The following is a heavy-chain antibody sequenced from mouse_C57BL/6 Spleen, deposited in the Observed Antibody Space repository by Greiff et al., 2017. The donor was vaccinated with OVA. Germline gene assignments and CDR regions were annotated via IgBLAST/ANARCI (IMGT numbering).Heavy chain of an antibody. Sequence: VQLQQSGPELVKPGASVKISCKASGYAFSSSWMNWVKQRPGKGLEWIGRIYPGDGDTNYNGKFKGKATLTADKSSSTAYMQLSSLTSVDSAVYFCARGYGSSYASVDYWGQGTSVTVSS. CDR3: ARGYGSSYASVDY. CDR1: GYAFSSSW. CDR2: IYPGDGDT. D-gene: IGHD1-1*01. V-gene: IGHV1-82*01. J-gene: IGHJ4*01.